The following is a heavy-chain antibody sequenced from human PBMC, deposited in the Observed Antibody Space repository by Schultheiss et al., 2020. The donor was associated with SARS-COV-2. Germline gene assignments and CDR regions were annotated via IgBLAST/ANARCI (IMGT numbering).Heavy chain of an antibody. CDR1: GFTFSNAW. CDR3: TTTITIFDYYMDV. J-gene: IGHJ6*03. Sequence: GGSLRLSCAASGFTFSNAWMSWVRQAPGKGLEWVGRIKSKTDGGTTDYAAPVKSRFTISRDDSKNTLYLQMNSLKTEDTAVYYCTTTITIFDYYMDVWVKGTTITVSS. V-gene: IGHV3-15*01. D-gene: IGHD3-3*01. CDR2: IKSKTDGGTT.